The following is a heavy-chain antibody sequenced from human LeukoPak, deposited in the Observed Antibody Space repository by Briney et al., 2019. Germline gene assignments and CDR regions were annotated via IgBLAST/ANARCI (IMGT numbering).Heavy chain of an antibody. CDR1: GYTFTSYY. CDR2: INPSGGST. J-gene: IGHJ4*02. CDR3: ARAQGYCSSTSCSTFDY. D-gene: IGHD2-2*01. Sequence: GASVKVSCKASGYTFTSYYMYWVRQAPGQGLEWMGIINPSGGSTSYAQKFQGRVTMTRATSTVYMELSSLRSEDTAVYYCARAQGYCSSTSCSTFDYWGQGTLVTVSS. V-gene: IGHV1-46*01.